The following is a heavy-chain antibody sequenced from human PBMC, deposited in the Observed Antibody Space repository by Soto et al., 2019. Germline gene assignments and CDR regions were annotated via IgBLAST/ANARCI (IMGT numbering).Heavy chain of an antibody. D-gene: IGHD4-17*01. CDR3: ARDVDADFRTDFDY. Sequence: GASVKVSCKASGGTFSSYTISWVRQALGQGLEWMGRIIPILGIANYAQKFQGRFTISRDNAENSVYLEMDSLRAEDTALYYCARDVDADFRTDFDYWGRGTLVTVSS. J-gene: IGHJ4*02. CDR2: IIPILGIA. CDR1: GGTFSSYT. V-gene: IGHV1-69*04.